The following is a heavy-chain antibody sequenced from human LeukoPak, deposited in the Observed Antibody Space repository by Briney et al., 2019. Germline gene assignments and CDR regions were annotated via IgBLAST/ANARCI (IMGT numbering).Heavy chain of an antibody. D-gene: IGHD3-3*01. CDR3: ARGGYDFWSGYYPQHDAFDI. V-gene: IGHV3-48*01. J-gene: IGHJ3*02. Sequence: PGGSLRLSCAASGFTFSSYSMNWVRQAPGKGLEWVSYISSSSSTIYYADSVKGRFTISRDNAKNSLYLQMNSLGAEDTAVYYCARGGYDFWSGYYPQHDAFDIWGQGTMVTVSS. CDR2: ISSSSSTI. CDR1: GFTFSSYS.